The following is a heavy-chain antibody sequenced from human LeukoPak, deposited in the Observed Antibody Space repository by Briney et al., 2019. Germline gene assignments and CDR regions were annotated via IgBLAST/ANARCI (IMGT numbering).Heavy chain of an antibody. CDR1: GGSISSNSYY. CDR3: ATQLGYCSSTTCQDFDY. D-gene: IGHD2-2*01. V-gene: IGHV4-39*01. CDR2: IYYSGST. J-gene: IGHJ4*02. Sequence: SETLSLTCTVSGGSISSNSYYWGWIRQPPGKGLEWIGSIYYSGSTYYNPSLKTRVTISLDTSKHQFSLKLSSVTAADTAVYYCATQLGYCSSTTCQDFDYWGQGTLATVSS.